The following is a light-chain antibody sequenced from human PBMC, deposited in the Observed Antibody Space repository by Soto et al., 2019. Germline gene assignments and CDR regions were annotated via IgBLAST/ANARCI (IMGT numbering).Light chain of an antibody. CDR1: QSVSSN. V-gene: IGKV3-15*01. CDR2: GAS. CDR3: QQYNNWRT. J-gene: IGKJ1*01. Sequence: EIVMPQSPATLSVSPGDRATLSCRASQSVSSNLAWYQQKPGQAPRLLIYGASTRATGIPARFSGSGSGTEFTLTISSLQSEDFAVYYCQQYNNWRTFGQGTKVDIK.